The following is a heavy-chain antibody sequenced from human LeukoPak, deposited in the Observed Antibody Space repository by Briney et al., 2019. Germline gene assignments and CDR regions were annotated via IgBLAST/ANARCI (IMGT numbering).Heavy chain of an antibody. CDR2: ISSSSSTV. V-gene: IGHV3-48*04. CDR3: ARPYCVGDCYSPDY. J-gene: IGHJ4*02. Sequence: GGSLRLSRAASGFTFSSYSMNWVRQAPGKGLEWVSCISSSSSTVYYADSVKGRFTISRDNAKNSLYLQMNSLRAEDTAIYYCARPYCVGDCYSPDYWGQGTLVTVSS. D-gene: IGHD2-21*02. CDR1: GFTFSSYS.